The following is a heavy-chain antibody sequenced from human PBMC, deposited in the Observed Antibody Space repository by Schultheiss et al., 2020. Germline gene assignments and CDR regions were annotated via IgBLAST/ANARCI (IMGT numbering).Heavy chain of an antibody. CDR2: ISTSTGQT. CDR1: GYTFTSYG. V-gene: IGHV1-18*01. D-gene: IGHD6-13*01. CDR3: ARWGIAAAGVDY. Sequence: ASVKVSCKASGYTFTSYGISWVRQAPGQGLEWMGWISTSTGQTNYAQKLQGRVIMTADTSTSTAYMEMRSLRSDDTAVYYCARWGIAAAGVDYWGQGTLVTVSS. J-gene: IGHJ4*02.